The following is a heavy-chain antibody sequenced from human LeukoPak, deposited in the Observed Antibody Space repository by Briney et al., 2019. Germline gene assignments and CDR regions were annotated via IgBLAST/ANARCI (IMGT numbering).Heavy chain of an antibody. J-gene: IGHJ4*02. CDR1: GGSISSSSYY. CDR3: ARTCTNGVCFFDY. Sequence: SETLSLTCTVSGGSISSSSYYWGWIRQPPGKGLEWIGSIYYSGSTYYNPSLKSRVTTSVDTSKNQFSLKLSSVTAADTAVYYCARTCTNGVCFFDYWGQGTLVTVSS. CDR2: IYYSGST. V-gene: IGHV4-39*01. D-gene: IGHD2-8*01.